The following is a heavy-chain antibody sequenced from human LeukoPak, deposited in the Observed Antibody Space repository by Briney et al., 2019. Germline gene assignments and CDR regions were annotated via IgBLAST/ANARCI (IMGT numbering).Heavy chain of an antibody. CDR2: VSGSGGRT. Sequence: GGSLRLSCAASGFTFSNYGMSWVRQSPGKGLEWVSRVSGSGGRTYYADSVKGRLTISRDNSKNTLSLQMNNLRADDTAVYYCAKSYASGSFYDYWGQGTPVTVSS. V-gene: IGHV3-23*01. D-gene: IGHD3-10*01. CDR3: AKSYASGSFYDY. CDR1: GFTFSNYG. J-gene: IGHJ4*02.